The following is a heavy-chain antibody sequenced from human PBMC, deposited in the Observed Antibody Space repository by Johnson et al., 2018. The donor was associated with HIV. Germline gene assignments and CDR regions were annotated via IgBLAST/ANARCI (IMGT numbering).Heavy chain of an antibody. V-gene: IGHV3-20*04. CDR2: LNWNGGST. J-gene: IGHJ3*02. CDR3: VRVAYYYDSSGYSAFDI. Sequence: VHLVESGGGVVRPGGSLRVSCEASGFTFDDYAMSWVRQPPGKGLEWVSGLNWNGGSTGYADSVKGRSTISRDNAKNALSLHMNSLRAEETALYYCVRVAYYYDSSGYSAFDIWGQGTMVTVSS. CDR1: GFTFDDYA. D-gene: IGHD3-22*01.